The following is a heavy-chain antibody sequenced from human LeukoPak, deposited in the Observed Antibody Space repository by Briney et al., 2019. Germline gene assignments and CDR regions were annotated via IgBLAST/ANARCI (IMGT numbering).Heavy chain of an antibody. CDR2: IYSGGST. Sequence: GGSLRLSCTASGFIASSNYMSWVRQAPGKGLEWVSLIYSGGSTYYADSVMGRSTISRDKSNNTLYLQMNSLRAEDTAVYYCAREYSGFDYWGQGTLVTVSS. CDR1: GFIASSNY. D-gene: IGHD1-26*01. J-gene: IGHJ4*02. V-gene: IGHV3-53*01. CDR3: AREYSGFDY.